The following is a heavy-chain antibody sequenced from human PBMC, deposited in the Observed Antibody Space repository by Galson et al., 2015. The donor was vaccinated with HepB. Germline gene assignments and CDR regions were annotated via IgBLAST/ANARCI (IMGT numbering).Heavy chain of an antibody. D-gene: IGHD6-13*01. CDR3: AKDRMESSSWFVCSDY. J-gene: IGHJ4*02. CDR2: ISGSGGSA. V-gene: IGHV3-23*01. Sequence: SLRLSCAASGFTFSSYAMNWVRQTPGKGLEWVSTISGSGGSAIYADSVRGRFTISRDNSKNTLYLEMNSLRAEDTAVYYCAKDRMESSSWFVCSDYWGQGILVTVSS. CDR1: GFTFSSYA.